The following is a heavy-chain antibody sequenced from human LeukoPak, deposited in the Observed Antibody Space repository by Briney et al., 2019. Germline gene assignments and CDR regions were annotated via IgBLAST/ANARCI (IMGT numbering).Heavy chain of an antibody. CDR1: GGSISSGGYS. V-gene: IGHV4-30-2*01. CDR2: IYHSGST. D-gene: IGHD2-21*02. J-gene: IGHJ5*02. CDR3: ARVYVVTRGRWFDP. Sequence: SETLSLTCAVSGGSISSGGYSWSWIRQPPGKGLEWIGYIYHSGSTYYNPSLKSRVTISVDRSKNQFSLKLSSVTAADTAVYYCARVYVVTRGRWFDPWGQGTLVTVSS.